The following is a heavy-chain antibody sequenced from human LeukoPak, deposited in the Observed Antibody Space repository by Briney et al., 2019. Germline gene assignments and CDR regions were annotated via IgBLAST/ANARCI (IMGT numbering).Heavy chain of an antibody. CDR1: GFTFSSYG. CDR2: ISYDGSNK. V-gene: IGHV3-30*03. D-gene: IGHD2-2*01. CDR3: ARDVGELGYCSSTSCYPGY. Sequence: PGGSLRLSCAASGFTFSSYGMHWVRQAPGKGLEWVAVISYDGSNKYYADSVKGRFTISRDNSKNTLYLQMNSLRAEDTAVYYCARDVGELGYCSSTSCYPGYWGQGTLVTVSS. J-gene: IGHJ4*02.